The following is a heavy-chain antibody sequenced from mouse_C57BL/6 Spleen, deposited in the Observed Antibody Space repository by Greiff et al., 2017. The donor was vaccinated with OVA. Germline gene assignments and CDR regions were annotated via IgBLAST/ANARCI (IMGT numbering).Heavy chain of an antibody. D-gene: IGHD1-1*01. V-gene: IGHV1-64*01. CDR3: AREEITTVVATPFAY. CDR1: GYTFTSYW. J-gene: IGHJ3*01. CDR2: IHTNSGST. Sequence: QVQLQQPGAELVKPGASVKLSCKASGYTFTSYWMHWVKQRPGQGLEWIGMIHTNSGSTNYTEKFKSKATLTVDKSSSTAYMQLSSLTSEDSAVYYCAREEITTVVATPFAYWGQGTLVTVSA.